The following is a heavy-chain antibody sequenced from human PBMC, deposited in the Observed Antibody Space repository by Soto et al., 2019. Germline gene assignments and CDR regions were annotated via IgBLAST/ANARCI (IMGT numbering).Heavy chain of an antibody. CDR2: ISGSGGST. Sequence: EVQLLESGGGLVQPGGSLRLSCAASGFTFSSYAMSWVRQAPGKGLEWVSAISGSGGSTYYADSVKGRFTISRVNSKNTLYLQMNSLRAEDTAVYYCANAYYDSSGYYLQSWSWGQGTLVTVSS. CDR1: GFTFSSYA. CDR3: ANAYYDSSGYYLQSWS. D-gene: IGHD3-22*01. J-gene: IGHJ5*02. V-gene: IGHV3-23*01.